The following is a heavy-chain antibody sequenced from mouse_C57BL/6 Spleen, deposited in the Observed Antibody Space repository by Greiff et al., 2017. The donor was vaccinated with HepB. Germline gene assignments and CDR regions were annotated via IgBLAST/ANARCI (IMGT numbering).Heavy chain of an antibody. CDR1: GYTFPDYE. J-gene: IGHJ2*01. V-gene: IGHV1-15*01. D-gene: IGHD4-1*01. Sequence: VKLQESGAELVRPGASVTLSCKASGYTFPDYEMHWVKQTPVHGLEWIGAIDPETGGTAYNQKFKGKAILTADKSSSTAYMELRSLTSEDSAVYYCTSGRTEPFDYWGQGTTLTVSS. CDR2: IDPETGGT. CDR3: TSGRTEPFDY.